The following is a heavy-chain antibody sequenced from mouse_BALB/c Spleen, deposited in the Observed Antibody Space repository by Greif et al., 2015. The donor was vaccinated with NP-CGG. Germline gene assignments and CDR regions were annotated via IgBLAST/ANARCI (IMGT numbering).Heavy chain of an antibody. J-gene: IGHJ1*01. D-gene: IGHD1-1*01. Sequence: VQLQQSGAELVKPGASVKLSCTASGFNIKDTYMHWVKQRPEQGLEWIGRIDPANGNTKYDPKFQGKATITADTSSTTAYLQLSSLTSEDTAVYYCATYHDGWYFDVWGAGTTVTVSS. CDR1: GFNIKDTY. CDR2: IDPANGNT. V-gene: IGHV14-3*02. CDR3: ATYHDGWYFDV.